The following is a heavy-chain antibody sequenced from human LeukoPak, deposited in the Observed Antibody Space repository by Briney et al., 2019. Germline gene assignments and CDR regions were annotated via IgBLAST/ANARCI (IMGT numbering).Heavy chain of an antibody. CDR2: ISSSSSYI. V-gene: IGHV3-21*01. Sequence: GGSLRLSCAASGFTFSSYSMNWVRQAPGKGLEWVSSISSSSSYINYADSVKGRFTISRDNAKNSLYLQMNSLRAEDTAVYYCARDGGQYYDILTGYYSGYYYYGMDVWGQGTTVTVSS. CDR1: GFTFSSYS. CDR3: ARDGGQYYDILTGYYSGYYYYGMDV. J-gene: IGHJ6*02. D-gene: IGHD3-9*01.